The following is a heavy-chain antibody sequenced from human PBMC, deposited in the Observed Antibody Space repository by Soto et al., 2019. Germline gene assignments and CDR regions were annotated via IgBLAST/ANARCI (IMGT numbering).Heavy chain of an antibody. CDR3: ARREIQGPIDY. V-gene: IGHV4-4*02. CDR2: IYHSGST. D-gene: IGHD1-26*01. Sequence: PSETLSLTCAVSGCSISSSNWWSWVRQPPGKGLEWIGEIYHSGSTNYNPSLKSRVTISVDKSKNQFSLKLTSVTAVDTAVYYCARREIQGPIDYWGQGTLVTVSS. CDR1: GCSISSSNW. J-gene: IGHJ4*02.